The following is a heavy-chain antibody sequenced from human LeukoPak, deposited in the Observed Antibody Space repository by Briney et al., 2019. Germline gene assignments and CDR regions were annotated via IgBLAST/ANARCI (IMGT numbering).Heavy chain of an antibody. D-gene: IGHD2-15*01. CDR3: AKRTPSVGFDC. Sequence: GGSLRLSCAASGFTFSSYAMTWVRQAPGKGLEWVSDISGGGGSTYYADSVKGRFTISRDNSKNTLYLQINSLRAEDTAVYYCAKRTPSVGFDCWGQGTLVTVSS. V-gene: IGHV3-23*01. CDR2: ISGGGGST. CDR1: GFTFSSYA. J-gene: IGHJ4*02.